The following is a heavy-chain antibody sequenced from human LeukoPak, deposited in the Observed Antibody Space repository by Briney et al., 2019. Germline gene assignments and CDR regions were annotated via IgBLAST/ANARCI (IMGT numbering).Heavy chain of an antibody. J-gene: IGHJ6*02. CDR2: IKQDGSEK. CDR3: ARDGESYYYYYGMDV. V-gene: IGHV3-7*01. CDR1: GFTFSGYW. Sequence: PGGSLRLACAASGFTFSGYWMSWVRQAPGKGLEWVANIKQDGSEKYYVDSVKGRFTISRDNAKNSLYLQMNSLRAEDTAVYYCARDGESYYYYYGMDVWGQGTTDTVSS.